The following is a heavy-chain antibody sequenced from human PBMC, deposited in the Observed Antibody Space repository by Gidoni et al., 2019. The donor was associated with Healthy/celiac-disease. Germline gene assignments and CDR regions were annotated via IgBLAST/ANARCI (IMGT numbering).Heavy chain of an antibody. CDR3: AKDTLEFGESNKRGYYYYGMDV. Sequence: QVQLVESGGGVVQPGRSLRLSCAASGFTFSSCGMPWVRRAPGKGLEWVVVISYDGSNKYYANSVKGRFTISRDNSENTLYLQMNSLRAEDTAVYYCAKDTLEFGESNKRGYYYYGMDVWGQGTTVTVSS. CDR1: GFTFSSCG. J-gene: IGHJ6*02. D-gene: IGHD3-10*01. V-gene: IGHV3-30*18. CDR2: ISYDGSNK.